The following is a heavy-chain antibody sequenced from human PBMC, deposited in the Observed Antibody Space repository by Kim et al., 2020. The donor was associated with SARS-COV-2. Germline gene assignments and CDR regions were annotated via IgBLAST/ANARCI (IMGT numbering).Heavy chain of an antibody. J-gene: IGHJ5*02. CDR3: ARGVRYSSGWMGALDP. V-gene: IGHV1-18*04. Sequence: ASVKVSCKASGYTFTSYGISWVRQAPRQGLEWMGWISAYNGNTNYAQKLQGRVTMTTDTSTSTAYMELRSLRSDDTAVYYCARGVRYSSGWMGALDPWGQGTLVTVSS. CDR1: GYTFTSYG. D-gene: IGHD6-19*01. CDR2: ISAYNGNT.